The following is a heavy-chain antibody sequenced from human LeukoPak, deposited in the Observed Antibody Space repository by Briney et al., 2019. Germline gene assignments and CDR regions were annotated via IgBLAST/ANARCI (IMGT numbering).Heavy chain of an antibody. D-gene: IGHD3-3*01. Sequence: GGSLRLSCAASGFTFSSYWMHWVRHAPGKGLVWVSRINGDGSSTSYADSVKGRFTISRDNAKNTLYLQMNSLRAEDTAVYYCARGGYYDFWSGYYQIYYYYYMDVWGKGTTVTVSS. V-gene: IGHV3-74*01. CDR1: GFTFSSYW. J-gene: IGHJ6*03. CDR3: ARGGYYDFWSGYYQIYYYYYMDV. CDR2: INGDGSST.